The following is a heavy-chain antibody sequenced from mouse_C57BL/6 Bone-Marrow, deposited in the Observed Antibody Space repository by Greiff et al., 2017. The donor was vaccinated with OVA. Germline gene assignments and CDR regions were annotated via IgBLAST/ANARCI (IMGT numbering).Heavy chain of an antibody. D-gene: IGHD6-2*01. V-gene: IGHV1-66*01. CDR2: IYPGSGNT. CDR1: GYSFTSYY. CDR3: ARSLLGAMDY. J-gene: IGHJ4*01. Sequence: QVQLKQSGPELVKPGASVKISCKASGYSFTSYYIHWVKQRPGQGLEWIGWIYPGSGNTKYNEKFKGKATLTADTSSSTAYMQLSSLTSEDSAVYYCARSLLGAMDYWGQGTSVTVSS.